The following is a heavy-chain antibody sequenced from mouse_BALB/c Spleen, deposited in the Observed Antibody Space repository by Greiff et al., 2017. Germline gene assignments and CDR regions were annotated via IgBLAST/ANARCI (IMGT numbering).Heavy chain of an antibody. D-gene: IGHD2-10*01. V-gene: IGHV2-5-1*01. CDR1: SSPLAGYG. J-gene: IGHJ4*01. CDR3: AKKEGACYGHYYYAMDY. Sequence: VQLQQSGPSLVQPSQSLSITCTVSSSPLAGYGVHWVRQSPGKGLGWLGVIWGGVITDYNAAFMYRLSITKDNSKGQVFFKMNSLQADDTAIYYCAKKEGACYGHYYYAMDYWGQGTSVTVSS. CDR2: IWGGVIT.